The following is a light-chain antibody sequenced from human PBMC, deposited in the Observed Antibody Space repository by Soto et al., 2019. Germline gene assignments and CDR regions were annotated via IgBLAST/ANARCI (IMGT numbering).Light chain of an antibody. J-gene: IGKJ5*01. Sequence: EIVLTQSPGTLSLSPGERATLSCRASQSVSNNYLAWYQQKPGQAPRLLIYGASNRATGIPDRFSGSGSATDFTLTISRLEPEDFAVFYCQQYGGSPITFGQGTRLEIK. CDR3: QQYGGSPIT. CDR1: QSVSNNY. CDR2: GAS. V-gene: IGKV3-20*01.